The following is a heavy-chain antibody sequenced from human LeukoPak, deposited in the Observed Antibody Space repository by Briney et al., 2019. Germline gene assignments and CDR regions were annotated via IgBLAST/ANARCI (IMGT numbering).Heavy chain of an antibody. D-gene: IGHD2-2*01. CDR3: AKAQSARPGYTYCTSTSCFPFDY. J-gene: IGHJ4*02. CDR1: GFTFTDYA. CDR2: ITGSGGNT. V-gene: IGHV3-23*01. Sequence: PGGSLRLSCAASGFTFTDYAMNWVRQAPGKGLEWVSAITGSGGNTYYADSVKGRFTISRDNSKSTLSLQINNVRAEDTAIYYCAKAQSARPGYTYCTSTSCFPFDYWGQGTLVTVSS.